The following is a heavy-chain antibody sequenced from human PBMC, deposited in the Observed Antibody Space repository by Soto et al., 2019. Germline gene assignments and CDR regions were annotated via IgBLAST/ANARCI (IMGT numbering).Heavy chain of an antibody. CDR3: VRDLVGAPTFDF. Sequence: LRLSCAASGFTFSSYEMNWVRQAPGKGLEWVSYIGISGNTIYFADSVKGRFTISRDNAKNSLYLQMNSLTAEDTAVYYCVRDLVGAPTFDFWGQGTLVTVS. D-gene: IGHD1-26*01. V-gene: IGHV3-48*03. CDR2: IGISGNTI. J-gene: IGHJ4*02. CDR1: GFTFSSYE.